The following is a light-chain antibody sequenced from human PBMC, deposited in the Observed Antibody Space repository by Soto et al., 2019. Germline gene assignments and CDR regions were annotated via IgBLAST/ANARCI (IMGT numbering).Light chain of an antibody. CDR3: HRYNKRPPQHT. V-gene: IGKV3-15*01. CDR1: QSISSD. Sequence: EIVMTQSPATLSVPPGERATLSCRASQSISSDLAWYQQKPGQAPRLLIYGASTRATDIPARISGSGSGTDFTLTISSMQSEDFEVAACHRYNKRPPQHTFGQGTKLEIK. CDR2: GAS. J-gene: IGKJ2*01.